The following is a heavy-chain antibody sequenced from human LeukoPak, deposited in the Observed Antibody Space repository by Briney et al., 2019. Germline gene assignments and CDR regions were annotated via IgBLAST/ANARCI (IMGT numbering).Heavy chain of an antibody. Sequence: GGSLRLSCAASGFTFDDYAMHWVRQAPGKGLEWVSLISWDGGSTYYADSVKGRFTISRDNSKNSLYLQMNSLRAEDTALYYCAKDRVPRSGYDYSPDYWGQGALVTVSS. CDR3: AKDRVPRSGYDYSPDY. CDR1: GFTFDDYA. J-gene: IGHJ4*02. D-gene: IGHD5-12*01. V-gene: IGHV3-43D*03. CDR2: ISWDGGST.